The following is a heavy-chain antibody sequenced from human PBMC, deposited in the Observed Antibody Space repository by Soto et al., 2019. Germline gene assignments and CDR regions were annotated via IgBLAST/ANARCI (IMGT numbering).Heavy chain of an antibody. V-gene: IGHV4-39*01. D-gene: IGHD3-10*01. CDR3: ARRERYYGSPGWFDP. CDR2: VYYNENT. CDR1: GASINNFAYY. J-gene: IGHJ5*01. Sequence: PSETLSLTCSVSGASINNFAYYWGWIRQPPGKGLEWIGTVYYNENTYYNPSLKSRVAISVDTAKNQFPLNLRSVTAADTAIYFCARRERYYGSPGWFDPWGQGTLVTVSS.